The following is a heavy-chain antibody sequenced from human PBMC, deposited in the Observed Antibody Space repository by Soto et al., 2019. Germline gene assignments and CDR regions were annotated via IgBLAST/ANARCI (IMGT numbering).Heavy chain of an antibody. D-gene: IGHD5-12*01. J-gene: IGHJ6*03. CDR2: ISWNSGSI. Sequence: GGSLRLSCAASGFTFDDYAMHWVRQAPGKGLEWVSGISWNSGSIGYADSVKGRFTISRDNAKNSLYPQMNSLRAEDTALYYCAKGSGYARAYYYYYMDVWGKGTTVTVSS. CDR3: AKGSGYARAYYYYYMDV. V-gene: IGHV3-9*01. CDR1: GFTFDDYA.